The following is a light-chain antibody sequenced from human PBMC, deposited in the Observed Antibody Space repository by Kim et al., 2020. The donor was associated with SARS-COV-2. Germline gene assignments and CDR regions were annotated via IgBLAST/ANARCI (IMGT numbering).Light chain of an antibody. CDR3: QQYNSYQT. CDR1: QSISRR. J-gene: IGKJ1*01. CDR2: TAS. V-gene: IGKV1-5*03. Sequence: DIQMTQSPSTLSASVGDRINFTCRASQSISRRLAWYQQKPGKAPKLLIHTASSLESGVPSRFSGSGSGTEFTLIISSLQPDDFATYYCQQYNSYQTFGQGTKVDIK.